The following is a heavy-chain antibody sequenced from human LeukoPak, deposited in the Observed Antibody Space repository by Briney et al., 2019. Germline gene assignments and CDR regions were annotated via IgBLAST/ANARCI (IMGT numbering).Heavy chain of an antibody. CDR1: GFIFSNHA. CDR2: ISYDGSNI. Sequence: GGSLRLSCAASGFIFSNHALHWVRQTPGKGLEWVAVISYDGSNIYYGDSVKGRFTIFRDDSRSILSLQMNSLRAEDTALYYCARDSRCNLGGTAGTFDHWGQGSLVTVSS. D-gene: IGHD6-13*01. CDR3: ARDSRCNLGGTAGTFDH. V-gene: IGHV3-30*04. J-gene: IGHJ4*02.